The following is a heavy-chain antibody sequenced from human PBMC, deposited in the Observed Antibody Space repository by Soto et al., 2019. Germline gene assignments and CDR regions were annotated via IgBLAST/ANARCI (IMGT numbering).Heavy chain of an antibody. CDR3: ARVETDYDAFDI. CDR1: GYTFTSYG. J-gene: IGHJ3*02. Sequence: ASLKVSCKASGYTFTSYGISWVRQAPGQGLEWMGWISAYNGNTNYAQKFQCRVTITADKSTSTAYMELSSLRSEDTAVYYCARVETDYDAFDIWGQGTMVTVSS. D-gene: IGHD5-12*01. V-gene: IGHV1-18*01. CDR2: ISAYNGNT.